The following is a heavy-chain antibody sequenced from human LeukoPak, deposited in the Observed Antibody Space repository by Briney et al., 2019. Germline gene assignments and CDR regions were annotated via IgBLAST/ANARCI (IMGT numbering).Heavy chain of an antibody. J-gene: IGHJ5*02. D-gene: IGHD6-19*01. V-gene: IGHV1-24*01. CDR1: GYTLTELS. CDR3: AREGSGWYPHNWFDP. CDR2: FDPEDGET. Sequence: ASVKVSCKVSGYTLTELSMHWVRQAPGKGLEWMGGFDPEDGETIYAQKFQGRVTMTEDTSTDTAYMELSSLRSDDTAVYYCAREGSGWYPHNWFDPWGQGTLVTVSS.